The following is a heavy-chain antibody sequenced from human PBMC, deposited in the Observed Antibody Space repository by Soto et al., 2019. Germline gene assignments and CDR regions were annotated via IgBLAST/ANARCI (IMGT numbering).Heavy chain of an antibody. J-gene: IGHJ4*02. Sequence: HPGGSLRLSCAASGFTFSSYAMSWVRQAPGKGLEWVSAISGSGGSTYYADSVKGRFTISRDNSKNTLYLQMNSLRAEDTAVYYCAKDPSKRYFFDSSGTSAVFDYWGQGTRVTVAS. CDR1: GFTFSSYA. CDR2: ISGSGGST. CDR3: AKDPSKRYFFDSSGTSAVFDY. D-gene: IGHD3-22*01. V-gene: IGHV3-23*01.